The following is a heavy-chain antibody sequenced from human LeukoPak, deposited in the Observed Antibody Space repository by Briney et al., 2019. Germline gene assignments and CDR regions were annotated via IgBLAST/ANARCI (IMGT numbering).Heavy chain of an antibody. D-gene: IGHD6-13*01. CDR3: ASTGIAAAGTRISFDY. J-gene: IGHJ4*02. V-gene: IGHV4-30-2*02. Sequence: SETLSLTCTVSGGSISSGGYYWSWIRQPPGKGLEWIGYIYHSGSTYYNPSLKSRVTISVDTSKNQFSLKLSSVTAADTAVYYCASTGIAAAGTRISFDYWGQGTLVTVSS. CDR2: IYHSGST. CDR1: GGSISSGGYY.